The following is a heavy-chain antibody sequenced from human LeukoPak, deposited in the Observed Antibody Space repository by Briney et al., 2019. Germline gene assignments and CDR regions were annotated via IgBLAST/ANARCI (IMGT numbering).Heavy chain of an antibody. D-gene: IGHD4/OR15-4a*01. J-gene: IGHJ4*02. V-gene: IGHV3-23*01. CDR3: ARRAGAYSHPYDY. Sequence: GGSLRLSCAASGFTFGTCGMSWVRQAPGKGLEWVSTISGTGGSPYYADSVKGRFTIARDDPENTLFLQMNSLRAEDTAVYYCARRAGAYSHPYDYWGQGTLVTVSS. CDR1: GFTFGTCG. CDR2: ISGTGGSP.